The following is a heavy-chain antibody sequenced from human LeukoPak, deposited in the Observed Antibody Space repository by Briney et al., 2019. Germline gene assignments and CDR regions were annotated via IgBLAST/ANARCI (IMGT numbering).Heavy chain of an antibody. Sequence: PGRSLRLSCAASEFTFTGYSMNWVRLAPGKGLEWVSSIDTSSRDIFYADSMKGRFTISRDNAKNSVYLQINSLRAEDTAVYFCARDPWGSRVYWGQGSVVTVSS. CDR2: IDTSSRDI. D-gene: IGHD7-27*01. CDR1: EFTFTGYS. V-gene: IGHV3-21*01. CDR3: ARDPWGSRVY. J-gene: IGHJ4*02.